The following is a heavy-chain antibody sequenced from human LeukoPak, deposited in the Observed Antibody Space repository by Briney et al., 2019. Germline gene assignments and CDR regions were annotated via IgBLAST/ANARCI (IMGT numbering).Heavy chain of an antibody. CDR3: ASGWFYFDY. D-gene: IGHD6-19*01. J-gene: IGHJ4*02. CDR2: IYDSGIT. Sequence: SETLSLTCTVSGGXISSSSYYWGWIRQPPGKGLEWIGSIYDSGITYYSPSLKSRVTISVDTSKNHFSLNMSSVTAADTAVYYCASGWFYFDYWGQGTLVTVSS. V-gene: IGHV4-39*02. CDR1: GGXISSSSYY.